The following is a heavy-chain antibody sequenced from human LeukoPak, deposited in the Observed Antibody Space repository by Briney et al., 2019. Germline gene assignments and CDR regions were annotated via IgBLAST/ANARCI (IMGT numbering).Heavy chain of an antibody. CDR1: GFTFSSYE. J-gene: IGHJ5*02. CDR2: ISSSSSTI. CDR3: ARDEYSSSAVLS. V-gene: IGHV3-48*01. D-gene: IGHD6-6*01. Sequence: PGGSLRLSCVASGFTFSSYEMNWVRQAPGKVLEWVSYISSSSSTIYYADSVKGRFTISRDNAKNSLYLQMNSLRAEDTAVYYCARDEYSSSAVLSWGQGTLVTVSS.